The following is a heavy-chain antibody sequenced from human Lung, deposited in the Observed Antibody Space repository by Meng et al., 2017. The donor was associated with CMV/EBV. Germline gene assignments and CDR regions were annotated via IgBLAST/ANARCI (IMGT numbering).Heavy chain of an antibody. J-gene: IGHJ4*02. CDR2: ISSSGSII. D-gene: IGHD6-13*01. Sequence: SCAASGFTFSSYEMNWVRQAPGKGLEWVSYISSSGSIIYYADSVKGRFTVSRDNAENSLYLQMNSLRAEDTAVYYCAGVIAVAAAAYWGQGTLVTVSS. CDR3: AGVIAVAAAAY. V-gene: IGHV3-48*03. CDR1: GFTFSSYE.